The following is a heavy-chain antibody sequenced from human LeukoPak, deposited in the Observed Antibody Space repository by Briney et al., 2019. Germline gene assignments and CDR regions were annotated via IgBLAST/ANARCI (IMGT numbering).Heavy chain of an antibody. J-gene: IGHJ5*02. D-gene: IGHD3-22*01. V-gene: IGHV4-4*07. Sequence: SETLSLTCTVSGGSISSYYWSWIRQPAGKGLEWIGRIYTSGSTNYNPSLKSRVTISVDTSKSQFSLKLSSVTAADTAVYYCARQAIVVVEGYNWFDPWGQGTLVTVSS. CDR2: IYTSGST. CDR3: ARQAIVVVEGYNWFDP. CDR1: GGSISSYY.